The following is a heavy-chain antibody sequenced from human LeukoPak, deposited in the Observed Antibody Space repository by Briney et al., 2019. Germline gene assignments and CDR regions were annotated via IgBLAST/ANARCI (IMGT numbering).Heavy chain of an antibody. CDR2: INPSGGST. D-gene: IGHD4-17*01. Sequence: ASVKVSCKASGYTFTNYYVHWVRQAPGQGLEWMGVINPSGGSTNYAQKFQGRVTMTRDTSTSTVYMELSSLRSEDAAVYYCARDSTVTTFRGCVDPWGQGTLVTVSS. V-gene: IGHV1-46*01. CDR1: GYTFTNYY. CDR3: ARDSTVTTFRGCVDP. J-gene: IGHJ5*02.